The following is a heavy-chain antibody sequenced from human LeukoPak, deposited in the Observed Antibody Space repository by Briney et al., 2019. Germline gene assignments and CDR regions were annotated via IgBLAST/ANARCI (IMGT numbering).Heavy chain of an antibody. V-gene: IGHV4-59*01. D-gene: IGHD1-26*01. CDR1: GGSISSYY. CDR3: ARDLWELQSAFDL. J-gene: IGHJ3*01. Sequence: SETLSLTCTVSGGSISSYYWTWIRQAPGKGLEWIGHIHYSGGTNYNPSRKSRVTIAVDTSKNQFSLKLRSVTAADTAVYYCARDLWELQSAFDLWGQGTMVTVSS. CDR2: IHYSGGT.